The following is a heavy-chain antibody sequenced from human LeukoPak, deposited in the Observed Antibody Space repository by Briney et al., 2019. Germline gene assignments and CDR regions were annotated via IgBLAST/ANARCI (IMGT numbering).Heavy chain of an antibody. V-gene: IGHV3-7*01. J-gene: IGHJ4*02. D-gene: IGHD3-3*01. CDR3: ARLNWNYADY. CDR2: IKEDGSEK. CDR1: GFTFSHHW. Sequence: GGSLRLSCTASGFTFSHHWMTWVRQAPGKGLEWVANIKEDGSEKDYVDSVKGRFTISRDSGNKSLYLQRNSLRAEDTAVYSCARLNWNYADYWGQGTLVTVST.